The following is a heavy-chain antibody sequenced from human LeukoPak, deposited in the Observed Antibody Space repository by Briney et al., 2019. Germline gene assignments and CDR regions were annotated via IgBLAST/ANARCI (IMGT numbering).Heavy chain of an antibody. D-gene: IGHD6-19*01. CDR1: GYTFTSYG. CDR3: ARALSGCILCFDL. CDR2: MNPDSGNT. Sequence: ASVKVSCKASGYTFTSYGISWVRQAPGQGLEWMGWMNPDSGNTGYAQEFQGRVTVTRDTSITTAYMELSSLRFEDTAVYYCARALSGCILCFDLWGLGTLVTVSS. J-gene: IGHJ4*02. V-gene: IGHV1-8*02.